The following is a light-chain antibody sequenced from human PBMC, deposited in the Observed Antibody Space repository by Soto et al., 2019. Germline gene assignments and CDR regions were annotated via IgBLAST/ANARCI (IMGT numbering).Light chain of an antibody. V-gene: IGKV1-5*03. CDR3: QQYSRSLRT. CDR1: QSIGGW. CDR2: KAF. Sequence: DIQMTQSPSTLSASVGDRVTITCRASQSIGGWMAWYQQKPVKAPKLLFYKAFSLERGVPSRFSDSGSGTEFTLTISSLKPDDFATYYCQQYSRSLRTFGQGTKLEIK. J-gene: IGKJ2*01.